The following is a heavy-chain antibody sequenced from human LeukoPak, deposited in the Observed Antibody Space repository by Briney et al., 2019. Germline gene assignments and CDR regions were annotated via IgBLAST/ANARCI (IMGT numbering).Heavy chain of an antibody. CDR2: IYSDGTA. J-gene: IGHJ5*02. Sequence: GGSLRLSCAASGFTFSNNRMSWVRQAPGKGLEWVSVIYSDGTAYYADSVKGRFTISRDNSKSTLYLQMNSLRADDTAVYYCVRDLTWGQGTLVTVSS. CDR3: VRDLT. CDR1: GFTFSNNR. V-gene: IGHV3-53*01.